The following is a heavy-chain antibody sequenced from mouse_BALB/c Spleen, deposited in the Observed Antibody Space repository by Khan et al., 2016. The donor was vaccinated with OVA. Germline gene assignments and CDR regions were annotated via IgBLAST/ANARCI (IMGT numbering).Heavy chain of an antibody. V-gene: IGHV3-8*02. CDR2: MIYSGNT. Sequence: EVELVESGPSLVKPSQTLSLTCSVTGDSITSGYWSWLRKFPGNKLEYMGYMIYSGNTYYNPSLKSRISITRHTSKNQYYLQLNSVTTEETATYYCTRSTYGYAFAYWGQGTLVTVSA. D-gene: IGHD2-14*01. CDR3: TRSTYGYAFAY. CDR1: GDSITSGY. J-gene: IGHJ3*01.